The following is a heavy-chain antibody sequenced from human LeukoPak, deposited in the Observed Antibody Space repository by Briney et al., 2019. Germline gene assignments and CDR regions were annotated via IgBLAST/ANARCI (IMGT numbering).Heavy chain of an antibody. CDR2: ISSSSSYT. J-gene: IGHJ4*02. D-gene: IGHD2-2*01. Sequence: GGSLRLSCAASGFTFSDYYMSWIRQAPGKGLEWVSYISSSSSYTNYADSVKGRFTISRDNAKNSLYLQMNGLRAEDTAVYYCARDPCSSTSCYGGSYYFDYWGQGTLVTVSS. V-gene: IGHV3-11*06. CDR1: GFTFSDYY. CDR3: ARDPCSSTSCYGGSYYFDY.